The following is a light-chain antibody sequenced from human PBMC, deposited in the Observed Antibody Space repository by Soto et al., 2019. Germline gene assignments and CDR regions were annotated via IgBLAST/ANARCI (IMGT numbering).Light chain of an antibody. CDR1: QSVSSY. Sequence: EIVLTKSPGTLSLSPGERATLSCRASQSVSSYLAWYQQKPGQAPRLLIYGASIRATGIPARFSGSGSWTEFTLTISSLQSEDFAVYYCQQYSDWRPQFGQGTKVDIK. J-gene: IGKJ1*01. V-gene: IGKV3-15*01. CDR3: QQYSDWRPQ. CDR2: GAS.